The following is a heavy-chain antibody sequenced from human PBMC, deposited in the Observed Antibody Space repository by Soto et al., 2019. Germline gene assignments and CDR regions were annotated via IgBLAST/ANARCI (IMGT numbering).Heavy chain of an antibody. CDR2: ISYDGRNA. Sequence: QVQLVESGGGVVQPGRSLRLSCAASGFTFSNYGMHWVRQAPGKGLEWVAIISYDGRNAYFADSVKGRFTISRDNSKNTVYLQRKSLRAEDTAVYYCAKSGRTTVNTDLAYWGQGTLVTVSS. CDR1: GFTFSNYG. J-gene: IGHJ4*02. V-gene: IGHV3-30*18. D-gene: IGHD4-17*01. CDR3: AKSGRTTVNTDLAY.